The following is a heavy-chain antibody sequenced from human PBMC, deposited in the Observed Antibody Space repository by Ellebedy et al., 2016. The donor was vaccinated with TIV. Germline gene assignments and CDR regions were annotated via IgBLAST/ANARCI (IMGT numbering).Heavy chain of an antibody. CDR1: GGSISSYY. CDR3: ARDNGDYTLDY. D-gene: IGHD4-17*01. CDR2: IYYSGST. J-gene: IGHJ4*02. Sequence: SETLSLTCTVSGGSISSYYWSWIRQPPGKGLEWIGYIYYSGSTNYNPSLKSRVTISVDTSKNQFSLKLSSVTAADTAVYYCARDNGDYTLDYWGQGTLVTVS. V-gene: IGHV4-59*12.